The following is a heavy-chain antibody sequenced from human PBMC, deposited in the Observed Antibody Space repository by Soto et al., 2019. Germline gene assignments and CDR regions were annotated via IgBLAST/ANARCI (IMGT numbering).Heavy chain of an antibody. J-gene: IGHJ6*02. Sequence: SETLSLTCTVSGGSVSSGSYYWSWIRQPPGKGLEWIGYIYYSGSTNYNPSLKSRVTISVDTSKNQFSLKLSSVTAADKAVYYCARTRPTVTSYYYGMDVWGQGTTVTVSS. D-gene: IGHD4-17*01. CDR2: IYYSGST. CDR1: GGSVSSGSYY. CDR3: ARTRPTVTSYYYGMDV. V-gene: IGHV4-61*01.